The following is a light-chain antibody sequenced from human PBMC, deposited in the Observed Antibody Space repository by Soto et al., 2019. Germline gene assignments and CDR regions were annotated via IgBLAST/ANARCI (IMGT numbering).Light chain of an antibody. V-gene: IGKV3-20*01. CDR1: QSVSSSY. CDR3: QQYGSSPSFT. CDR2: GAS. J-gene: IGKJ4*01. Sequence: EIVLTQSPGTLSLSPGERATLSCRAGQSVSSSYLAWYQQKPGQAPRLLIYGASSRATGIPDRFSGSGSGTDFTLTISRLEPEDFAVYYCQQYGSSPSFTFGGGTKVEIK.